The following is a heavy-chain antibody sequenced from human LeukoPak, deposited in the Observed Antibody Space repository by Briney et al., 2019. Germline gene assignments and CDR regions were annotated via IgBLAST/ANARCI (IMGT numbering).Heavy chain of an antibody. V-gene: IGHV4-61*02. CDR2: INPSGST. D-gene: IGHD3-22*01. CDR3: ARDDFDNSGYRPFYF. Sequence: SETLSLTCSVSSDSIRRGNYYWSWIRQSAGKGLEWIGRINPSGSTNYNPSLKSRVIMSLDTSKNQFSLRLTSVTAADTAVYYCARDDFDNSGYRPFYFWGQGSLVTVSS. CDR1: SDSIRRGNYY. J-gene: IGHJ4*02.